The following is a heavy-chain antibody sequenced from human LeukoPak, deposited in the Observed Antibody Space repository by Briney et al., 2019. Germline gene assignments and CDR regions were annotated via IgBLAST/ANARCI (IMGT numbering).Heavy chain of an antibody. CDR1: GFAFKNYA. D-gene: IGHD1-26*01. Sequence: SGGSLRLSCAASGFAFKNYAMTWVRQAPGKGLQWVSNINDNGGQRHYADSVKGRFTISRDNSKNTLFLQMDSLRAEDTAVYYCAKTQWKVGATDYFDYWGRGILVTVSS. J-gene: IGHJ4*01. CDR2: INDNGGQR. V-gene: IGHV3-23*01. CDR3: AKTQWKVGATDYFDY.